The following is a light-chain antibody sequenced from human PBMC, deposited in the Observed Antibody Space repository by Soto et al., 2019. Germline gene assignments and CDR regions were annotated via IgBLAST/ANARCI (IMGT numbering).Light chain of an antibody. J-gene: IGKJ5*01. CDR3: QQYGSSRVT. CDR1: QSIAID. CDR2: GAS. V-gene: IGKV3-20*01. Sequence: EIVLAQSPATLSFSTGERATLSCRASQSIAIDLAWYQQKPGQAPRLLIYGASSMATGIPDRFSGSGSGTDFTLTISRLEPEDFAVYYCQQYGSSRVTFGQGTRLEI.